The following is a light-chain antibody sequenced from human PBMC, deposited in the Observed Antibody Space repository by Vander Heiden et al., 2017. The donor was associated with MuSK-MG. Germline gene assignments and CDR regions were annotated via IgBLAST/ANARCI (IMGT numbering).Light chain of an antibody. CDR3: YSYESSNIYWV. Sequence: QSALTQPRSVSGSPGQSVTISCTGTSSDVGAYNYVSWYQQHPGKAPILMIYYVSERPSGVPERFSGSKSGNTATLTICGVQAEDEADYYCYSYESSNIYWVFGGGTKLTVL. CDR2: YVS. J-gene: IGLJ3*02. V-gene: IGLV2-11*01. CDR1: SSDVGAYNY.